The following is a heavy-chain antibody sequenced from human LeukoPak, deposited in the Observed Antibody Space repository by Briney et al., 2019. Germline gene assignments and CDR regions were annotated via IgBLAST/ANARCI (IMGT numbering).Heavy chain of an antibody. D-gene: IGHD2-2*01. J-gene: IGHJ4*02. CDR2: ISNSGGNT. V-gene: IGHV3-23*01. Sequence: PGGSLRLSCAASGFXFSSYAISWVRQAPGKGLEWVSGISNSGGNTYYADSVKGRFTISRDYSKNTLYLQMNSLRAEDTAVYYCAKDRVLVVPAAIFDYWGQGTLATVSS. CDR3: AKDRVLVVPAAIFDY. CDR1: GFXFSSYA.